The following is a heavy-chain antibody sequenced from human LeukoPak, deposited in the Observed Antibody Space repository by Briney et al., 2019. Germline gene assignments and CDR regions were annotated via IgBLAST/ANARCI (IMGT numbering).Heavy chain of an antibody. CDR3: ARARIIMDGQGWFDP. CDR2: INSDGSDT. J-gene: IGHJ5*02. D-gene: IGHD3-10*01. Sequence: PRGSLRLSCAASGFTFSSYWRHWVRQAPGKGLVWASRINSDGSDTSYADSVKGRFTISRDNAKNTVYLQMNSLRDEDTAVYHCARARIIMDGQGWFDPWGQGTLVTVSS. CDR1: GFTFSSYW. V-gene: IGHV3-74*01.